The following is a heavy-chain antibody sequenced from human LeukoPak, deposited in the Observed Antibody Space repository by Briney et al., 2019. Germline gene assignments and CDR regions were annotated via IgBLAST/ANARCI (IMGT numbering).Heavy chain of an antibody. CDR3: ARDTGENGYYGLTGDY. CDR1: AFTFSNHA. D-gene: IGHD1-14*01. Sequence: GGSLRLSCAASAFTFSNHAIHWVRQAPGKGLEWVAVISYDDGTNKYYADSVEGRFTISRDNSKNTVFLHMNGLRPEDTAVYYCARDTGENGYYGLTGDYWGRGTLVTVSS. V-gene: IGHV3-30*04. J-gene: IGHJ4*02. CDR2: ISYDDGTNK.